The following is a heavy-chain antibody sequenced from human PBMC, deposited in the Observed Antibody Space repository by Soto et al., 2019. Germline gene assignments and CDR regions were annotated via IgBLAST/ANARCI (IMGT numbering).Heavy chain of an antibody. Sequence: PVGSLRLSCAASGFTFSSYAMSWVRQAPGKGLEWVSAISGSGGSTYYADSVKGRFTISRDNSKNTLYLQMNSLRAEDTAVYYCASSDSSGYELDYWGQGTLVTVSS. CDR2: ISGSGGST. CDR1: GFTFSSYA. V-gene: IGHV3-23*01. J-gene: IGHJ4*02. D-gene: IGHD3-22*01. CDR3: ASSDSSGYELDY.